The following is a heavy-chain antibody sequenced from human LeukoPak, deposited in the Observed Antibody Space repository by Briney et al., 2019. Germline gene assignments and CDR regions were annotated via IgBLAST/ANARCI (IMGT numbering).Heavy chain of an antibody. Sequence: GGSLTLSCAASGFTFSGYWMTWVRPAPGKGLEWVANLRPDGSDKYYADSVKGRFTISGDNAKNSLYLQMNGLRADDTAIYYCARDAYDDASESWGQGTLVTVSS. J-gene: IGHJ5*02. CDR3: ARDAYDDASES. D-gene: IGHD3-3*01. CDR1: GFTFSGYW. V-gene: IGHV3-7*01. CDR2: LRPDGSDK.